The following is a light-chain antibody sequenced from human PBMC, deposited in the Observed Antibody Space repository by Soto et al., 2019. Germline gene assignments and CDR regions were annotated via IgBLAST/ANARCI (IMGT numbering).Light chain of an antibody. V-gene: IGKV1-9*01. CDR3: QQLNTLPFT. J-gene: IGKJ5*01. Sequence: DIHLTQSPSLLSASLGDRVTITSRASHDISTYLAWYQQKPGKAPKLMIYEASTLQSGVPSRFSGSGSGTEFTFTISGLLPEDFATYHCQQLNTLPFTFGQGTRLEIK. CDR1: HDISTY. CDR2: EAS.